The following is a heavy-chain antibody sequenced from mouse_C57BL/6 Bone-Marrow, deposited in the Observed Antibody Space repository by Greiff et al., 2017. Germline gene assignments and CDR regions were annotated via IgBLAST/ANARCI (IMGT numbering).Heavy chain of an antibody. CDR3: ARSSGYPDY. CDR1: GYTFTSYW. D-gene: IGHD3-1*01. J-gene: IGHJ2*01. Sequence: VQLQQPGAELVMPGASVKMSCKASGYTFTSYWLHWVKQRPGQGLEWIGEIDPSDSITNYNQKFKGKSTLTVDKSSSADYMQLSILTSEDSAVYYCARSSGYPDYWGQGTTLTVSS. V-gene: IGHV1-69*01. CDR2: IDPSDSIT.